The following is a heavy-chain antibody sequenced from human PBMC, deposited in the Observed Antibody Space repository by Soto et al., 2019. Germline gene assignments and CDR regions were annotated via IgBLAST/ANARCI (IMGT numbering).Heavy chain of an antibody. D-gene: IGHD5-12*01. V-gene: IGHV3-30-3*01. J-gene: IGHJ4*02. Sequence: GGSLRLFCAASGFTFSSFAMHWVRQAPGKGLEWVAVISYDGSNKYYADSVKGRFTISRDNSKNTLYLQMNSLRSEDTAVYYCVRDSPIGSTFSGYDGIDYWGQGTLVTVSS. CDR2: ISYDGSNK. CDR3: VRDSPIGSTFSGYDGIDY. CDR1: GFTFSSFA.